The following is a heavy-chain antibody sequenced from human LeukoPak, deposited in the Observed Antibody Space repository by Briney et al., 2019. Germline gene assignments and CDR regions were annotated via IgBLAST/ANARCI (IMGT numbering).Heavy chain of an antibody. Sequence: SETLSLTCTVSGNSISSGDYYWSWIRQPAGKGLEWIGRVYTSGSTTYNPSLKSRVTISGDTSENQFSLRLSSVTAADTAVYYCARASYSYDISGWVPFDYWGQGTLVTVSS. D-gene: IGHD3-22*01. CDR1: GNSISSGDYY. CDR2: VYTSGST. J-gene: IGHJ4*02. CDR3: ARASYSYDISGWVPFDY. V-gene: IGHV4-61*02.